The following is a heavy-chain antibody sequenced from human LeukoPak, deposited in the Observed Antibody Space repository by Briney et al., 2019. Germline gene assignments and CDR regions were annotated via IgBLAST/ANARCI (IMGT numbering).Heavy chain of an antibody. CDR2: MSYSGKI. V-gene: IGHV4-39*07. Sequence: SETLSLTCTISGDSITKKNFFWGWIRQPPGKGLEWIVSMSYSGKIYYNLSLKSRVSISIDTSKNQFSLKLTSVTAADTAVYYCVRGPLAVHCSSTSCYAAVNSRMYNWFDPWGQGTLVTVSS. CDR1: GDSITKKNFF. D-gene: IGHD2-2*01. CDR3: VRGPLAVHCSSTSCYAAVNSRMYNWFDP. J-gene: IGHJ5*02.